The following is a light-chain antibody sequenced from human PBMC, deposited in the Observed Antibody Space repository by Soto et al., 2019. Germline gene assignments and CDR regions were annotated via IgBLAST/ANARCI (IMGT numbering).Light chain of an antibody. CDR1: SSDVGGYNY. CDR3: SSYTSGSTLYI. Sequence: QSVLTQPASVSGSPGQSITISCTGTSSDVGGYNYVSWYQQHPGKAPKVMIFEVSNRPSGVSTRFSGSRSGNTASLTISGLQAEDEADYYCSSYTSGSTLYIFGTGTKVTV. CDR2: EVS. J-gene: IGLJ1*01. V-gene: IGLV2-14*01.